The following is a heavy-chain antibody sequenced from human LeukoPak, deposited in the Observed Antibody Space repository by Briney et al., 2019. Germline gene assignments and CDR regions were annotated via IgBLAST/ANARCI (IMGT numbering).Heavy chain of an antibody. V-gene: IGHV1-69*13. J-gene: IGHJ4*02. Sequence: ASVKVSCKASGGTFSTFPISWVRQAPEQGLEWIGGIIPIFGPNYAQKFQGRATISADLATATAYMELSSLTSEDTSVYYCATGKDRSGYYYSLDYWGQGTLVAVSS. CDR1: GGTFSTFP. D-gene: IGHD3-22*01. CDR2: IIPIFGP. CDR3: ATGKDRSGYYYSLDY.